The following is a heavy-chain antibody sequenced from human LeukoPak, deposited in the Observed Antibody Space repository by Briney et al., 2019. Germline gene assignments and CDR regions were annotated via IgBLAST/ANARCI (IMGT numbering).Heavy chain of an antibody. Sequence: PGGSLRLSCAASGFTFSSYSMTWVRQAPGKGLEWVSSISSSSGYIYYADSVKGRFTISRDNAKNSLYLQMNSLRAEDTAVYYCARDLRYDFWSGYPYYFDYWGQGTLVTVSS. CDR3: ARDLRYDFWSGYPYYFDY. D-gene: IGHD3-3*01. V-gene: IGHV3-21*01. CDR1: GFTFSSYS. J-gene: IGHJ4*02. CDR2: ISSSSGYI.